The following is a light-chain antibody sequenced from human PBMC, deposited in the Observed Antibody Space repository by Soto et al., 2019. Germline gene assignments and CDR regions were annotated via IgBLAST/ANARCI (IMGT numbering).Light chain of an antibody. J-gene: IGKJ4*01. CDR2: LGS. CDR1: QSLLHGNGYNY. CDR3: MQALQTPLT. V-gene: IGKV2-28*01. Sequence: DIVMTQSPLSPPVTPGEPASISCRSSQSLLHGNGYNYLDWYLQKPGQSPQLLIYLGSNRASGVPDRFSGSGSGTDFTLKISRVEAEDVGVYYCMQALQTPLTFGGGTKVEIK.